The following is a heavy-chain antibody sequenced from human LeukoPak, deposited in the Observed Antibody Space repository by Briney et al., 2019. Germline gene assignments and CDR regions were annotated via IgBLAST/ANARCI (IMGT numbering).Heavy chain of an antibody. CDR2: IYYSGST. V-gene: IGHV4-59*11. J-gene: IGHJ6*03. CDR1: GGSISSHH. D-gene: IGHD1-26*01. Sequence: SETLSLTCTVSGGSISSHHWSWIRQPPGKGLEWIGSIYYSGSTNNNPSLKSRVTISVDTSNNQFSLTLNSVTAADTAVYYCTRSYYHYSYYMDVWGKGTTVTVSS. CDR3: TRSYYHYSYYMDV.